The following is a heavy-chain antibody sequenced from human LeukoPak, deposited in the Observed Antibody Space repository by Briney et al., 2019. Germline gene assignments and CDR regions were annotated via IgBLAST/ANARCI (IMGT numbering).Heavy chain of an antibody. CDR2: IKSKTDGGTT. CDR1: GFTFSNAW. D-gene: IGHD3-10*01. Sequence: GGSLRLSCAASGFTFSNAWMSWVRQAPGKGLEWVGRIKSKTDGGTTDYAAPVKGRFTISRDDSKNTLYLQMNSLKTEDTAVYYCTTEVILGFGALPCWGQGTLVTVSS. V-gene: IGHV3-15*01. CDR3: TTEVILGFGALPC. J-gene: IGHJ4*02.